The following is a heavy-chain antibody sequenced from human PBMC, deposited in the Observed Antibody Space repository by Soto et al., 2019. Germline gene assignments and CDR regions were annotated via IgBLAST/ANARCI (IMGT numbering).Heavy chain of an antibody. J-gene: IGHJ6*02. V-gene: IGHV5-51*01. D-gene: IGHD1-26*01. CDR2: IDPGDSDT. Sequence: GESLKISCKGSGYTFTSYWIGWVRQMPGKGLEWMGIIDPGDSDTRYSPSFQGQVTISADKSISTAYLQWSSLKASDTAMYYCARFRVVGATTGGMDVWGQGTTVTVSS. CDR1: GYTFTSYW. CDR3: ARFRVVGATTGGMDV.